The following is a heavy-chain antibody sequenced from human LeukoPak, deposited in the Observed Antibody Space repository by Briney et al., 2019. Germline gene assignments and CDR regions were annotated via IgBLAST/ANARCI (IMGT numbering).Heavy chain of an antibody. Sequence: ASVKVSCKASGGTFSSYAISWVRQAPGQGLEWMGWISAYNGNTNYAQKLQGRVTMTTDTSTSTAYMELRSLRSDDTAVYYCARDSMGYCSGGSCWPPTNDAFDIWGQGTMVTVSS. CDR3: ARDSMGYCSGGSCWPPTNDAFDI. CDR1: GGTFSSYA. CDR2: ISAYNGNT. D-gene: IGHD2-15*01. J-gene: IGHJ3*02. V-gene: IGHV1-18*01.